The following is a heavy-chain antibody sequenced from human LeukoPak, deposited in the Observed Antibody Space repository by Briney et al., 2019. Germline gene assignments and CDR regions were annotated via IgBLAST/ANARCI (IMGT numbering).Heavy chain of an antibody. CDR3: ARVGYSSGWTIDY. D-gene: IGHD6-19*01. V-gene: IGHV3-53*01. J-gene: IGHJ4*02. Sequence: GGSLRLSCAASGFTVSSNYMSWVRQAPGKGLEWVSVIYSGGSTYYADSVKGRFTISRDNSKNTLYLRMNSLRAEDTAAYYCARVGYSSGWTIDYWGQGALVTVSS. CDR2: IYSGGST. CDR1: GFTVSSNY.